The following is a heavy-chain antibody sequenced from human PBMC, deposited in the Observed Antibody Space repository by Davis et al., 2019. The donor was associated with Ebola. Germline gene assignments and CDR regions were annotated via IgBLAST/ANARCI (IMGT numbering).Heavy chain of an antibody. CDR3: ATTQWLREFDN. CDR2: IYDPST. V-gene: IGHV3-53*05. J-gene: IGHJ4*02. CDR1: GFTFSNAW. Sequence: GGSLRLSCVATGFTFSNAWMSWVWQAPGKGLEWVSVIYDPSTAYADSVTGRFIISRDKSNNTLYLEMNSLRVDDTAVYYCATTQWLREFDNWGQGTLVTVSS. D-gene: IGHD6-19*01.